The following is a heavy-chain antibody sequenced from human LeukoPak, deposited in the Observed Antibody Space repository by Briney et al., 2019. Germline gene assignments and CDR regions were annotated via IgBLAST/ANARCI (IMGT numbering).Heavy chain of an antibody. V-gene: IGHV1-69*04. D-gene: IGHD3-22*01. Sequence: GASVKVSCKASGGTFSSYAISWVRQAPGQGLEWMGRIIPILGIANYAQKFQGRGTITADKSTSTAYMELSSLRSEDTAVYYCARDQDYDSSGPSWFDPWGQGTLVTVSS. J-gene: IGHJ5*02. CDR2: IIPILGIA. CDR3: ARDQDYDSSGPSWFDP. CDR1: GGTFSSYA.